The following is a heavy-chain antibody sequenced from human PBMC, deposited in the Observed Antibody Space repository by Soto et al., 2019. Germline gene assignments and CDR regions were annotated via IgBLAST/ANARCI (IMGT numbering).Heavy chain of an antibody. D-gene: IGHD3-22*01. CDR2: INHSGST. V-gene: IGHV4-34*01. J-gene: IGHJ4*02. CDR1: VGSVSGYY. Sequence: ETLSLTGAVYVGSVSGYYWSWIRQPPGKGLEWIGEINHSGSTNYNPSLKSRVTISVDTSKNQFSLKLSSVTAADTAVYYCARYYDSSGYYWGQGTLVTVS. CDR3: ARYYDSSGYY.